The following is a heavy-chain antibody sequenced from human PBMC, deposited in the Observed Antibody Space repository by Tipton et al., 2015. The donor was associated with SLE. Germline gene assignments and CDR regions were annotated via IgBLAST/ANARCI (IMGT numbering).Heavy chain of an antibody. CDR2: IYSGGST. D-gene: IGHD3-3*01. CDR1: GFTVSTNY. CDR3: ARMWLSAPIFGVAIPYYFDY. V-gene: IGHV3-53*01. J-gene: IGHJ4*02. Sequence: SLRLSCAASGFTVSTNYMSWVRQAPGKGLEWVSVIYSGGSTSYADFVRGRFTISGDNAKNSLYLQMNSLRAEDTAVYYCARMWLSAPIFGVAIPYYFDYWGQGTLVTVSS.